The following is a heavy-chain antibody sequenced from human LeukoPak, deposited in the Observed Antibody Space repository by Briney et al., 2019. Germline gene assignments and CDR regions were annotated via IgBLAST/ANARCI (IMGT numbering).Heavy chain of an antibody. D-gene: IGHD6-19*01. V-gene: IGHV3-23*01. J-gene: IGHJ4*02. CDR3: AKSQSSGWLYYFDY. CDR2: ISGSGGST. Sequence: GGSLRLSCAASGFTFSTYAMSWVRQAPGKGLEWVSAISGSGGSTYQSDPVKGRFTISRDNSKNTLYLQMNSLRVEDTAVYYCAKSQSSGWLYYFDYWGQGILVTVSS. CDR1: GFTFSTYA.